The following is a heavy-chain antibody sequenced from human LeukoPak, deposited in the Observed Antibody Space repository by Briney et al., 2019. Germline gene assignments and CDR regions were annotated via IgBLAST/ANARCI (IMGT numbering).Heavy chain of an antibody. D-gene: IGHD6-19*01. J-gene: IGHJ5*02. CDR1: GGTFG. CDR3: ARAWLVSNWFDP. Sequence: ASVKVSCKTSGGTFGINWVRQAPGQGLEWMGGIIPIFGTANYAQKFQGRLTITADESTSTAYMELSSLRSEDTAVYYCARAWLVSNWFDPWGQGTLVTVSS. V-gene: IGHV1-69*13. CDR2: IIPIFGTA.